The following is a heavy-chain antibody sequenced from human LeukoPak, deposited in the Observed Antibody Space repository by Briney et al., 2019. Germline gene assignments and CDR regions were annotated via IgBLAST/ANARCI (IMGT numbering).Heavy chain of an antibody. CDR2: IRYDGSNK. V-gene: IGHV3-30*02. D-gene: IGHD3-10*01. CDR1: GFTFSRYG. CDR3: SVGIRDVRGARPDY. Sequence: PGGSLRLSCAASGFTFSRYGVHWVRQAPGKGLEWVAFIRYDGSNKYYADSVKGRFTISRDNSKNTLYLQMNSLRAEDTAVYYCSVGIRDVRGARPDYWGQGTLVTVSS. J-gene: IGHJ4*02.